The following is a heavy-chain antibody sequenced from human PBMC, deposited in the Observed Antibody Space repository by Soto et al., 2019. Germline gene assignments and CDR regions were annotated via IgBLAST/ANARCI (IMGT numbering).Heavy chain of an antibody. CDR2: IIPIFGIA. V-gene: IGHV1-69*02. J-gene: IGHJ6*02. CDR3: ARYFETHGMDV. D-gene: IGHD3-9*01. Sequence: QVQLVQSGAEVKKPGSSVKVSCKASGGTFSRYTISWMRQAPGQGLEWMGRIIPIFGIANYAQKFLGRVTITADKSTGTAYMELSSLRSEDTAVYFCARYFETHGMDVWGQGTTVTVSS. CDR1: GGTFSRYT.